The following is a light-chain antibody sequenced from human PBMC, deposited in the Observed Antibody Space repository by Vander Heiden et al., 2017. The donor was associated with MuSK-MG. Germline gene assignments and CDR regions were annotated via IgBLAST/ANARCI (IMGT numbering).Light chain of an antibody. Sequence: EIVLTQSPDFQSVTPKEKVTLTCRASQSIGTSLHWYQQKPDQSPKLLIKYASQSSSGVPSRFSGSGSGTDFTLTINGLEAEDAAAYYCQQCSNFPRTFGPGTKVEIK. CDR2: YAS. CDR1: QSIGTS. J-gene: IGKJ1*01. V-gene: IGKV6D-21*02. CDR3: QQCSNFPRT.